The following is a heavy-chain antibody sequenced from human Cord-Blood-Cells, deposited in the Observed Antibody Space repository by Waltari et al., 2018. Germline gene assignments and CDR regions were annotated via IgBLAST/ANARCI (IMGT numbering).Heavy chain of an antibody. CDR2: INHSGST. V-gene: IGHV4-34*01. CDR3: ARGSAVLLWFGESDAFDI. CDR1: GGSFSGYY. J-gene: IGHJ3*02. Sequence: QVQLQQWGAGLLKPSETLSLTCAVYGGSFSGYYWSWIRHPPGKGLGWIGEINHSGSTNYNPSLKSRVTISVDTSKNQFSLKLSSVTAADTAVYYCARGSAVLLWFGESDAFDIWGQGTMVTVSS. D-gene: IGHD3-10*01.